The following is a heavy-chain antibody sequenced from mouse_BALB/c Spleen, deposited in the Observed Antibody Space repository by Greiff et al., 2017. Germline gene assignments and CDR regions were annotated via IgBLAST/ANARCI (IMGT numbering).Heavy chain of an antibody. CDR3: ARPLCYGNHYYAMDY. J-gene: IGHJ4*01. D-gene: IGHD2-1*01. CDR2: ISSGSSTI. CDR1: GFTFSSFG. Sequence: EVKLMESGGGLVQPGGSRKLSCAASGFTFSSFGMHWVRQAPEKGLEWVAYISSGSSTIYYADTVKGRFTISRDNPKNTLFLQLTSLRSEDTAMYYCARPLCYGNHYYAMDYWGQGTSVTVSS. V-gene: IGHV5-17*02.